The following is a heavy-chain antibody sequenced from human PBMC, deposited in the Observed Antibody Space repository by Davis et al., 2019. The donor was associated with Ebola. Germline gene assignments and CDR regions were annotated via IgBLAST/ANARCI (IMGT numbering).Heavy chain of an antibody. V-gene: IGHV3-23*01. CDR1: GFTFNNYA. CDR2: ISGDSFGT. D-gene: IGHD6-25*01. Sequence: GGSLRLSCIASGFTFNNYAMNWVRQAPGKGLEWVSSISGDSFGTSYADSVKGRFTISRDSSKNTLYLQMNNLRADDTAVYYCAKDIRGFNRPIDCWGQGTLVTVSS. CDR3: AKDIRGFNRPIDC. J-gene: IGHJ4*02.